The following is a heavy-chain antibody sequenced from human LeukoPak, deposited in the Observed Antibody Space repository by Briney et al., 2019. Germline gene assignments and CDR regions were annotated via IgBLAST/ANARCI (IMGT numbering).Heavy chain of an antibody. CDR3: IHYGSGSYSTDN. D-gene: IGHD3-10*01. V-gene: IGHV3-73*01. CDR2: IRSKANSYAT. J-gene: IGHJ4*02. Sequence: GGSLRLSCAASGFIFSGAAMHWVRQASGKGLEWVGHIRSKANSYATAYAASVKGRFTISRDDSKNTAYLQMTGLKTEDTAVYYCIHYGSGSYSTDNWGQGTLVTVSS. CDR1: GFIFSGAA.